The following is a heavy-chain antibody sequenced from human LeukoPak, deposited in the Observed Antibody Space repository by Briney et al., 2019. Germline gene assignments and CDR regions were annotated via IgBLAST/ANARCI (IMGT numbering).Heavy chain of an antibody. CDR2: ISGSGGST. CDR1: GFTFSSYA. J-gene: IGHJ4*02. CDR3: AKGRCGGGSCSYYFDY. Sequence: GGSLRLSCVASGFTFSSYAMSWVRQAPGRGLEWVPDISGSGGSTYYADSVKGRFTVSRDNSKNTLYLQMNSLRVEDMAVYYCAKGRCGGGSCSYYFDYWGQGTLVTVSS. V-gene: IGHV3-23*01. D-gene: IGHD2-15*01.